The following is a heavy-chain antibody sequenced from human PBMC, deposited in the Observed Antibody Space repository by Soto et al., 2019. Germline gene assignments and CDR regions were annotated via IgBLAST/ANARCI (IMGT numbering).Heavy chain of an antibody. J-gene: IGHJ5*02. CDR3: ARRKYCSSTSCYLWFDP. CDR2: IYYSGST. D-gene: IGHD2-2*01. Sequence: LSLTCTVSGGSISSSSYYWGWIRQPPGKGLEWIGSIYYSGSTYYNPSLKSRVTISVDTSKNQFSLKLSSVTAADTAVYYCARRKYCSSTSCYLWFDPWGQGTLVTVSS. V-gene: IGHV4-39*01. CDR1: GGSISSSSYY.